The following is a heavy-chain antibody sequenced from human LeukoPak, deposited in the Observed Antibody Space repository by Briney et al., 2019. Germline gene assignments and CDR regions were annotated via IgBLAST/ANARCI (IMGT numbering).Heavy chain of an antibody. V-gene: IGHV3-23*01. Sequence: QPGGSLRLSCAASGFTFSSYAMSWVRQAPGKGLEWVSAISGSGSSTYYADSVKGRFTISRDNSKNTLYLQMNSLRAEDTALYYCAKEVGYDSSGYDDFWGQGTLVTVSS. CDR1: GFTFSSYA. CDR2: ISGSGSST. D-gene: IGHD3-22*01. J-gene: IGHJ4*02. CDR3: AKEVGYDSSGYDDF.